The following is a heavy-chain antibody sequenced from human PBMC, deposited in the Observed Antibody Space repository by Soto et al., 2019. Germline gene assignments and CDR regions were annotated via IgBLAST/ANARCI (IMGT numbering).Heavy chain of an antibody. CDR3: ARITPRFRFLEWLGGVFDY. CDR2: IYYSGST. V-gene: IGHV4-30-4*01. D-gene: IGHD3-3*01. J-gene: IGHJ4*02. Sequence: SETLSLTCTVSGGSISSGDYYWSWIRQPPGKGLEWIGYIYYSGSTNYNPSLKIRVTISVDTTKNQFSLKLSTVTAADTAVYYCARITPRFRFLEWLGGVFDYWGQGTLVTVSS. CDR1: GGSISSGDYY.